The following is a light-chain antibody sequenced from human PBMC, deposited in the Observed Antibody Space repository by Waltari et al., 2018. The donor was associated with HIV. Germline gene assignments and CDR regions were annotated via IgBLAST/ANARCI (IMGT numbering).Light chain of an antibody. Sequence: DIVMTQSPDSLAVSLGERVTINCKSSQSVLYSSNNKNYLAWYQQKPGQPPKLLIYWASTRESGVPDRFSGSGSGTDFTLTISSLQAEDVAVYYCQQFYTSPLTFGGGTKVEIK. CDR1: QSVLYSSNNKNY. CDR2: WAS. V-gene: IGKV4-1*01. J-gene: IGKJ4*01. CDR3: QQFYTSPLT.